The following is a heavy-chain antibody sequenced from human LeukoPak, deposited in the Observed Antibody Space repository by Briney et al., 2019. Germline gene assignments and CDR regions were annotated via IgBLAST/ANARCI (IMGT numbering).Heavy chain of an antibody. V-gene: IGHV3-74*01. CDR3: AKDLKAYYYDSSGYLDDAFDI. J-gene: IGHJ3*02. D-gene: IGHD3-22*01. Sequence: GGSLRLSCAASGLTFSSHWMHWVRQAPGKGLVWVSRIANDGSSTTYADSVKGRFTISRDNAKNMLYLQVNSLRAEDTAVYYCAKDLKAYYYDSSGYLDDAFDIWGQGTMVTVSS. CDR1: GLTFSSHW. CDR2: IANDGSST.